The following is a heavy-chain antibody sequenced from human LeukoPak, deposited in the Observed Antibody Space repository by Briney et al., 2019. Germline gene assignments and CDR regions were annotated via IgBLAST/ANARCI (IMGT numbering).Heavy chain of an antibody. CDR2: MRYDGSNK. CDR1: GFTFSSYG. V-gene: IGHV3-30*02. Sequence: GGSLRLSCAASGFTFSSYGMHWVRQAPGKGLEWVAFMRYDGSNKYYADSVKGRFTISRDNSKNTLYLQMNSLRAEDTAVYYCAKDLDTIFGVVTYENEYFQHWGQGTLVTVSS. J-gene: IGHJ1*01. CDR3: AKDLDTIFGVVTYENEYFQH. D-gene: IGHD3-3*01.